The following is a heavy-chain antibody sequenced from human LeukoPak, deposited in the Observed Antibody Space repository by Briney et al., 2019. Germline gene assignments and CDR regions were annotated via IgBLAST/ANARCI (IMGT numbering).Heavy chain of an antibody. CDR1: GYTLTELS. CDR2: FDPEDGET. CDR3: AREGSGGTGFDY. J-gene: IGHJ4*02. V-gene: IGHV1-24*01. Sequence: ASVKVSCEVSGYTLTELSMHWVRQAPGKGLEWMGGFDPEDGETIYAQKFQGRVTMTEDASTDTAYMELSSLRSEDTAVYYCAREGSGGTGFDYWGQGTLVTVSS. D-gene: IGHD4-23*01.